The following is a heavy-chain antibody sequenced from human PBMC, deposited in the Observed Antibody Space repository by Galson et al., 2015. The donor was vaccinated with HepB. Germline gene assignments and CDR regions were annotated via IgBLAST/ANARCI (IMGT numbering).Heavy chain of an antibody. CDR2: IYSGGST. D-gene: IGHD3-10*01. J-gene: IGHJ4*02. CDR3: ARNQGQYYGSGSYLDYFDY. Sequence: SLRLSCAASGFTVSSNYMSWVRQAPGKGLEWVSVIYSGGSTYYADSVKGRFTISRDNSKNTLYLQMNSLRAEDTAVYYCARNQGQYYGSGSYLDYFDYWGQGTLVTVSS. CDR1: GFTVSSNY. V-gene: IGHV3-66*01.